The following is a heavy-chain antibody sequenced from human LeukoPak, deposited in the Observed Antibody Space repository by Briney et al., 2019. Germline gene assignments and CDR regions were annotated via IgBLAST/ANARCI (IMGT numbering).Heavy chain of an antibody. D-gene: IGHD2-8*02. Sequence: SETLSLTCTVSGGSISSYYWSWIRQPPGKGLEWIGYIYYGGSTIYNPSLMSRVTISIDTSKNQFSLKLSSVTAADTAVYYCARVNRVRVPGGAGYYYYMEVWGKGTTVTVSS. CDR3: ARVNRVRVPGGAGYYYYMEV. J-gene: IGHJ6*03. CDR2: IYYGGST. V-gene: IGHV4-59*01. CDR1: GGSISSYY.